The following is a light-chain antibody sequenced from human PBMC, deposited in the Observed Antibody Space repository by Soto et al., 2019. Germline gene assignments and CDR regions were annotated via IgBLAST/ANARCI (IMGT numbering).Light chain of an antibody. Sequence: EIVLTQSPGTLSLYTGERATLSCRASQSVSSSYLAWYQQKPGQAPRLLIYGASSRATGIPDRFSGSGSGTDFTLTISRLEPEDFAVYYCQHRNNWHITFGQGTRLE. V-gene: IGKV3D-20*02. CDR2: GAS. CDR3: QHRNNWHIT. CDR1: QSVSSSY. J-gene: IGKJ5*01.